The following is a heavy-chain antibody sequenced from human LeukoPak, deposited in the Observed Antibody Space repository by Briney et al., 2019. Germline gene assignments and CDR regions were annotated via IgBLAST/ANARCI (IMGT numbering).Heavy chain of an antibody. J-gene: IGHJ4*02. D-gene: IGHD6-13*01. Sequence: GGSLRLSCAASGFXFSSYAISWVRQAPGKGLKWVSAISGSGGSTYYADSVKGRFTISRDNSKNTLYLQMNSLRAEDTAVYYCAHISSSWPDYWGQGTLVTVSS. CDR2: ISGSGGST. CDR1: GFXFSSYA. CDR3: AHISSSWPDY. V-gene: IGHV3-23*01.